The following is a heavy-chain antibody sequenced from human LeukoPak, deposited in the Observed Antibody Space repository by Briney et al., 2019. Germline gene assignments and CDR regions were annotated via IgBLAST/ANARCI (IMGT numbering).Heavy chain of an antibody. D-gene: IGHD3-10*01. CDR3: ARDFGGSRDY. CDR2: INSDGSTI. Sequence: GGSLRLSCAAYGFTSSSYWMHWVRQAPGKGLVWVSRINSDGSTINYADSVKGRFTISRDNAKNTLYLQMNSLRAEDTAVYYCARDFGGSRDYWGQGTLVTVSS. V-gene: IGHV3-74*01. J-gene: IGHJ4*02. CDR1: GFTSSSYW.